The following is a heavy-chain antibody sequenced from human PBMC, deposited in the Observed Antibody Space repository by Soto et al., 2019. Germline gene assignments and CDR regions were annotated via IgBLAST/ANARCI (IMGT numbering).Heavy chain of an antibody. CDR3: ARRWGGVCDI. CDR1: GGSISSYY. CDR2: IYYSGST. V-gene: IGHV4-59*08. D-gene: IGHD1-26*01. Sequence: QVQLQESVPGLVKPSETLSLTCTVPGGSISSYYWSLIRQPPGKGLEWIGYIYYSGSTNHNPSLKSRVTISVDTSKNQFSLKLSSVTAADTAVYYCARRWGGVCDIWGQGTMVTVSS. J-gene: IGHJ3*02.